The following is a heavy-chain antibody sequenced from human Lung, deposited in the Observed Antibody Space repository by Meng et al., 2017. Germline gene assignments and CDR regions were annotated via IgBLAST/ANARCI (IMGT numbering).Heavy chain of an antibody. CDR2: INHSGST. Sequence: QLQRHQVGAVLFRTSDTLSLTACVAGGSVSDYYSSLIPQPPWKGLECIGEINHSGSTNYNPSLESRATISVATSQNTLSLKLSSVPAADSAVYYCARGPTTMAHDLDYWGQGTLVTVSS. CDR3: ARGPTTMAHDLDY. J-gene: IGHJ4*02. V-gene: IGHV4-34*01. D-gene: IGHD4-11*01. CDR1: GGSVSDYY.